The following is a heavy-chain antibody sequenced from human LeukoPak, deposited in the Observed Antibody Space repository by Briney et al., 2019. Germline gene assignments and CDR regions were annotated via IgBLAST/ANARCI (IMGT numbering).Heavy chain of an antibody. Sequence: SETLSLTCAVSGGSISSSSYYWGWIRQPPGKGLEWIGSIYYSGSTYYNPSLKSRVTISVDTSKNQFSLKLSSVTAADTAVYYCARLPITMMAGAFDIWGQGTMVTVSS. CDR1: GGSISSSSYY. J-gene: IGHJ3*02. CDR3: ARLPITMMAGAFDI. V-gene: IGHV4-39*01. D-gene: IGHD3-22*01. CDR2: IYYSGST.